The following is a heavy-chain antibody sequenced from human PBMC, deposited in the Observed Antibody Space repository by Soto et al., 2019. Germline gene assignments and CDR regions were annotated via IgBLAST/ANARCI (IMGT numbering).Heavy chain of an antibody. J-gene: IGHJ4*02. CDR1: GFTFGSYA. CDR3: ARDPAGSCYNGLDS. Sequence: GGSLRLSCAASGFTFGSYAMHWVRQAPGKGLEWVAVIWYDGGKKYYADSVKGRFTISRDNSKNTLYLQMNSLRAEDTAVYYWARDPAGSCYNGLDSWGQGTLVTVSS. V-gene: IGHV3-33*01. CDR2: IWYDGGKK. D-gene: IGHD2-15*01.